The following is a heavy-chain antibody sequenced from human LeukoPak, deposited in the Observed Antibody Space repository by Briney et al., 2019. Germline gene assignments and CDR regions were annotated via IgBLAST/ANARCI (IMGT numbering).Heavy chain of an antibody. D-gene: IGHD5-18*01. CDR1: GYSFTSYW. CDR2: IYPGDSDT. J-gene: IGHJ3*02. CDR3: AREIQLWSPLPDAFDI. V-gene: IGHV5-51*01. Sequence: GESLKISCKGSGYSFTSYWIGWVRQMPGKGLEWMGIIYPGDSDTRYSPSFQGQVTISADKSISTAYLQWSSLKASDTAMYYCAREIQLWSPLPDAFDIWGQGTMVTVSS.